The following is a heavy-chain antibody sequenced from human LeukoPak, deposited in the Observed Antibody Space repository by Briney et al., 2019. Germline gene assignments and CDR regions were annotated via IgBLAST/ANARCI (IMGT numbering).Heavy chain of an antibody. J-gene: IGHJ4*02. CDR1: GFTLSTHW. D-gene: IGHD3-10*01. Sequence: GGSLRLSCAASGFTLSTHWMHWVRQAPGKGLVWVSRINGDGTTTSYADSVKGRFTISRVNAKSTLYLQMNSLRAEDTAVYYCAKDVDPFGSGSYVEGFDYWGQGTLVTVSS. CDR2: INGDGTTT. V-gene: IGHV3-74*01. CDR3: AKDVDPFGSGSYVEGFDY.